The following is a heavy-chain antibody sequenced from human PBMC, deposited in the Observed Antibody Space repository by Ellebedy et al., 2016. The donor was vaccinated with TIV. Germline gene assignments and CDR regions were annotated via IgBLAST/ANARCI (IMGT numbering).Heavy chain of an antibody. CDR1: GHTFTAYG. CDR3: ATREWQDPMDV. J-gene: IGHJ6*02. D-gene: IGHD3-3*01. Sequence: ASVKVSXXASGHTFTAYGIHWVRQAPAQSLEWLGWINTGNGNRKYSQKFQGRVTITTDTSASTASMELSSLMSEDTAVYYCATREWQDPMDVWGQGTTVTVSS. CDR2: INTGNGNR. V-gene: IGHV1-3*04.